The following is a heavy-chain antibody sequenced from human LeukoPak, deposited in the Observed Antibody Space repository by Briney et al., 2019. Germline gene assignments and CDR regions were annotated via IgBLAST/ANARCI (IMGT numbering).Heavy chain of an antibody. CDR2: MNPNSGNT. CDR1: GYTLTNYD. D-gene: IGHD3-9*01. V-gene: IGHV1-8*01. J-gene: IGHJ5*02. CDR3: ARGGYYDILTGYYHNWFDP. Sequence: GASVKVSCKASGYTLTNYDLNWVRQATGQGLEWMGWMNPNSGNTGYAQKFRGRVTMTRNNSISTAYMELSSLRSEDAAVYYCARGGYYDILTGYYHNWFDPWGQGTLVAVSS.